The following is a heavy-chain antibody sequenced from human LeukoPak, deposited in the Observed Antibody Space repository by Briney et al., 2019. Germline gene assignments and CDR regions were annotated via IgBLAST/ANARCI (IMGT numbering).Heavy chain of an antibody. CDR1: GFTFSSYG. J-gene: IGHJ6*03. V-gene: IGHV3-30*18. Sequence: GRSLRLSCAASGFTFSSYGMHWVRQAPGKGLEWVAVISYDGSNKYYADSVKGRFTISRDNSKNTLYLQMNSLRAEDTAVYYCAKGHYMDVWGKGTTVTVSS. CDR2: ISYDGSNK. CDR3: AKGHYMDV.